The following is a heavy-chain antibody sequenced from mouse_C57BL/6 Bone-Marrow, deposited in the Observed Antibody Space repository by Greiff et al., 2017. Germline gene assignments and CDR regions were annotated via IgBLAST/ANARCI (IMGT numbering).Heavy chain of an antibody. Sequence: VQLQQSGPELVKPGASVKISCKASGYTFTDYYMNWVKQSHGKSLEWIGDINPNNGGTSYNQKFKGKATLTVDKSSSTAYMELRSLTSEDSAVYYCARRNLYGNAYYYAMDYWGQGTSVTVSS. V-gene: IGHV1-26*01. CDR3: ARRNLYGNAYYYAMDY. D-gene: IGHD2-1*01. J-gene: IGHJ4*01. CDR1: GYTFTDYY. CDR2: INPNNGGT.